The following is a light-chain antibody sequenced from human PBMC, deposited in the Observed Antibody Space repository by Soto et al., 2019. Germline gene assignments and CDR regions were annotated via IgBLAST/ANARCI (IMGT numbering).Light chain of an antibody. CDR3: QQYNSYPYT. V-gene: IGKV1-5*01. CDR2: DAS. Sequence: DIQMTQSPSTVSASVGDAVTITCRASQSISTWLAWYQQKPGKAPNLLIYDASTLESGGPSGFSGSGSGTEFPLTISSLQPDDSATYYCQQYNSYPYTFGPGTKLEIK. CDR1: QSISTW. J-gene: IGKJ2*01.